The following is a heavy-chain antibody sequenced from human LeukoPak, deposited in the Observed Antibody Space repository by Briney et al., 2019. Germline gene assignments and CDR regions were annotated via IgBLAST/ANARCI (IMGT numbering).Heavy chain of an antibody. Sequence: GGSLRLSCAASGFTFSSYRMNWVRQAPGKGLEWVSSISSSSSYIYYADSVKGRFTISRDNAKNSLYLQMNSLRAEDTAVYYCARLPRATGFDYWGQGTLVTVSS. CDR2: ISSSSSYI. CDR3: ARLPRATGFDY. CDR1: GFTFSSYR. D-gene: IGHD1-26*01. V-gene: IGHV3-21*01. J-gene: IGHJ4*02.